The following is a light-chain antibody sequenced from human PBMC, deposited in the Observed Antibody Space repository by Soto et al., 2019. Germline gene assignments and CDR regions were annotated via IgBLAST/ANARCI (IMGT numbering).Light chain of an antibody. J-gene: IGLJ1*01. V-gene: IGLV2-14*01. Sequence: QSVLTQPASVSVAPGQSITISCTGTHSDLNYVSWHQQHPGKAAKLMIYEVSNRPSGVSNRFSGSKSGNTASLTISGLQAEDEAEYYCSSSTSRTPVVVGTGTKLTVL. CDR1: HSDLNY. CDR3: SSSTSRTPVV. CDR2: EVS.